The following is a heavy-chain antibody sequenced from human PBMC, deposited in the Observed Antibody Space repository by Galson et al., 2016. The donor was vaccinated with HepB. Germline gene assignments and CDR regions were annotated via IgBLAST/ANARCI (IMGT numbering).Heavy chain of an antibody. CDR2: VWHSGIT. Sequence: SETLSLTCAVSGVSISTNNWWHWVRQSPGKGLEWIGEVWHSGITHYNPSLQSRVAISVDTSKNQFSLSLKSMNAADTTVYYGAKIRHLCLGPTCYGVRFDSWGQGTQVTVSS. J-gene: IGHJ4*02. V-gene: IGHV4-4*02. D-gene: IGHD4-17*01. CDR3: AKIRHLCLGPTCYGVRFDS. CDR1: GVSISTNNW.